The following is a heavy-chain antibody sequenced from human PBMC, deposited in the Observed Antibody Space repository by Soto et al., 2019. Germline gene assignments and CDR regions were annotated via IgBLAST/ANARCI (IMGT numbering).Heavy chain of an antibody. Sequence: EVQLVESGGGLVQPGGSLRLSCAASGFTFSSYAMSWVRQAPGKGLEWVSAISGSGGSTYYADSVKGRFTISRDNSNNTLYLQMNSLRAEDTAVYYCAKDNIVVVPAAPRGGGMDVWGQGTTVTVSS. CDR1: GFTFSSYA. CDR3: AKDNIVVVPAAPRGGGMDV. V-gene: IGHV3-23*04. CDR2: ISGSGGST. D-gene: IGHD2-2*01. J-gene: IGHJ6*02.